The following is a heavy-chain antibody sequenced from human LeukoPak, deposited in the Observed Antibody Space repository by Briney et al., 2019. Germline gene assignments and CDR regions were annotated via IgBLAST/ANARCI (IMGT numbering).Heavy chain of an antibody. Sequence: AASVKVSCKASGYTFTSYGINWVRQATGQGLEWMGWVNPNSGNTGYAQKFQGRVTMTRNTSMNTAYMELSSLRSEDAAVYYCAREFRVVAPTQGDDYWGQGTLVTVSS. CDR2: VNPNSGNT. D-gene: IGHD5-12*01. CDR3: AREFRVVAPTQGDDY. J-gene: IGHJ4*02. V-gene: IGHV1-8*01. CDR1: GYTFTSYG.